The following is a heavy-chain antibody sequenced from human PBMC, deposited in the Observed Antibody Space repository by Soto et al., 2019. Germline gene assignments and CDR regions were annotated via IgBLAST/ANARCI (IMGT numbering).Heavy chain of an antibody. CDR3: ARDGSDSSSPGASYYYYGMDV. CDR2: INPSGGST. Sequence: ASVKVSCKASGYTFTRYYMHWVRQAPGQGLEWMGIINPSGGSTSYAQKFQGRVTMTRDTSTSTVYMELSSLRSEDTAVYYCARDGSDSSSPGASYYYYGMDVWGQGTTVTVSS. J-gene: IGHJ6*02. CDR1: GYTFTRYY. D-gene: IGHD6-6*01. V-gene: IGHV1-46*01.